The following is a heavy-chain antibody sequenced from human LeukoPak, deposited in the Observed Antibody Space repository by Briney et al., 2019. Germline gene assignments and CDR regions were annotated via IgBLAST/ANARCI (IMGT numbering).Heavy chain of an antibody. D-gene: IGHD3-16*01. V-gene: IGHV4-4*07. CDR3: ARVGDYALKD. Sequence: SETLSLTCTVSGVSISIYYWSWIRQPAGKGLEWIGRIDTSGITNYNPSLKSRVSMSVDTSKNQFSLRLSSVTAADTAVYYCARVGDYALKDWGQGTLVTVSS. CDR1: GVSISIYY. J-gene: IGHJ4*02. CDR2: IDTSGIT.